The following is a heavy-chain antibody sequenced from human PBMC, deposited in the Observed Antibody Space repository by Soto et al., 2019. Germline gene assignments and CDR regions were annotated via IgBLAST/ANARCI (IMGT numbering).Heavy chain of an antibody. V-gene: IGHV3-53*01. CDR2: IYSGGST. Sequence: EVQLVESGGGLVKPGRSLRLSCAASGFTVSSNYMSWVRQAPGKGLEWVSVIYSGGSTYYADSVKGRFTISRDNSKNTLYLQMNSLRAEDTAVYYCARDLTPRGKVYYYYYYGMDVWGQGTTVTVSS. J-gene: IGHJ6*02. D-gene: IGHD2-15*01. CDR3: ARDLTPRGKVYYYYYYGMDV. CDR1: GFTVSSNY.